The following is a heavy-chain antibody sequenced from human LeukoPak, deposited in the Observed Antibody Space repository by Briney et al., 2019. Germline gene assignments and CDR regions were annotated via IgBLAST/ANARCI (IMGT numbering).Heavy chain of an antibody. V-gene: IGHV3-30-3*01. D-gene: IGHD6-13*01. CDR1: GFTFSSYA. J-gene: IGHJ5*02. Sequence: GRSLRLSCAASGFTFSSYAMHWVRQAPGKGLEWVAVISYDGSNKYYADSVKGRFTISRDNAKNSLYLQMNSLRAEDTAVYYCARGGIAAAGNYLWGQGTLVTVSS. CDR3: ARGGIAAAGNYL. CDR2: ISYDGSNK.